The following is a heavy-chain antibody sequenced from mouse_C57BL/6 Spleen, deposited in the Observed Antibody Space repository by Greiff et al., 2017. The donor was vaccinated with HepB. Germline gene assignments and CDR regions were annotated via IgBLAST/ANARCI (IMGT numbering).Heavy chain of an antibody. J-gene: IGHJ4*01. V-gene: IGHV3-6*01. Sequence: EVKLMESGPGLVKPSQSLSLTCSVTGYSITSGYYWNWIRQFPGNKLEWMGYISYDGSNNYNPSLKNRISITRDTSKNQFFLKLNSVTTEDTATYYCATDGYYYWGQGTSVTVSS. CDR3: ATDGYYY. D-gene: IGHD2-3*01. CDR2: ISYDGSN. CDR1: GYSITSGYY.